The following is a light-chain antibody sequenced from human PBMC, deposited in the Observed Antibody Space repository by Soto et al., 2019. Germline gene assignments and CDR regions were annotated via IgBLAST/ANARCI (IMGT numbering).Light chain of an antibody. Sequence: QSVLTQPPSASGTPGQRVTISCSGSSCNIGSNTVNWYQQLPGTAPKLLIYSNNQRPSGVPDRFSGSKSGTSASRAISGLQSEDEADYYCAAWDDSLNGHVVFGGGTKLTVL. J-gene: IGLJ2*01. CDR1: SCNIGSNT. V-gene: IGLV1-44*01. CDR2: SNN. CDR3: AAWDDSLNGHVV.